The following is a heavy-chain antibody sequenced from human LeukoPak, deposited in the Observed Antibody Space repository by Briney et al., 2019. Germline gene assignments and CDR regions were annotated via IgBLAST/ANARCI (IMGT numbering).Heavy chain of an antibody. CDR3: ARGLDRSSTSCYIDWFDP. CDR2: MNPNSGNT. CDR1: GYTFTSYD. D-gene: IGHD2-2*02. V-gene: IGHV1-8*03. Sequence: ASVKVSCKASGYTFTSYDINWVRQVTGQGLEWKGWMNPNSGNTGYAQKFQGRVTITRNTSISTAYMELSNLRSEDTAVYYCARGLDRSSTSCYIDWFDPWGQGTLVTVSS. J-gene: IGHJ5*02.